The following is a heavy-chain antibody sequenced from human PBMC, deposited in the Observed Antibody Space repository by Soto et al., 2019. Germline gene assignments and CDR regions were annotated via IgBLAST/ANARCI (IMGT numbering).Heavy chain of an antibody. CDR3: ARVLGYCSRTSCYSYMDV. Sequence: ASVKVSCKASGYTFTSYGISWVRQAPGQGLEWMGWISAYNGNTSSAQKLQGRVTMSTDISTSTAYMELRSLRSDDTAVYYCARVLGYCSRTSCYSYMDVWGKGTTVTVSS. CDR1: GYTFTSYG. V-gene: IGHV1-18*01. J-gene: IGHJ6*03. CDR2: ISAYNGNT. D-gene: IGHD2-2*02.